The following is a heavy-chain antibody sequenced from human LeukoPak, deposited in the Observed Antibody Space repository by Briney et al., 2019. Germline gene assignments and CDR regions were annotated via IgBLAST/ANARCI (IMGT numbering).Heavy chain of an antibody. CDR3: ARDSGTTGEVKFDP. CDR1: GGSISSYY. V-gene: IGHV4-4*07. D-gene: IGHD3-10*01. Sequence: SETLSLTCTVSGGSISSYYWSWIRQPAGKGLEWIGRIYTSGSITYNPSLKSRVSMSVDTSKNQFSLKLSSVAAADTAVYYCARDSGTTGEVKFDPWGQGTLVTVSS. J-gene: IGHJ5*02. CDR2: IYTSGSI.